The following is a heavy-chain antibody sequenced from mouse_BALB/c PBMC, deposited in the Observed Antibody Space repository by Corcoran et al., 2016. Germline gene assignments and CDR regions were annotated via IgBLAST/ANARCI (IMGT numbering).Heavy chain of an antibody. CDR2: INPYNDGT. CDR1: GYTFSIYV. V-gene: IGHV1S136*01. CDR3: SRGYYYGCVDV. Sequence: EVPLQQSGPELVKRGATENMSCKASGYTFSIYVMHWVKQKPGQGLGWIGYINPYNDGTKYNEKFKGNATLTSYKSSSTAYMESSSLTSEDSAVYDCSRGYYYGCVDVWGAGTTVTVSS. D-gene: IGHD1-1*01. J-gene: IGHJ1*01.